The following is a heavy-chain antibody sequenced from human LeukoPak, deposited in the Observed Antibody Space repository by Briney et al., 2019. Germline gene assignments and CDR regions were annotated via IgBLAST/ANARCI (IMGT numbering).Heavy chain of an antibody. V-gene: IGHV4-4*09. D-gene: IGHD4-11*01. CDR2: IYTSGST. Sequence: PSETLSLTCSVSGGSFDSKYWSWIRQPPGKGLEWIGYIYTSGSTNFNPSLRSRVAMSIDTSKNQFSLKVYSVTAADTAVYYCANYIRTVHYYMDVWGTGTTVIVSS. CDR3: ANYIRTVHYYMDV. CDR1: GGSFDSKY. J-gene: IGHJ6*03.